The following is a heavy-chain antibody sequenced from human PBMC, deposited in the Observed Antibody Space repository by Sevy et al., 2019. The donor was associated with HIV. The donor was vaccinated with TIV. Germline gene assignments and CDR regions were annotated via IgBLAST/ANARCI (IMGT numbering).Heavy chain of an antibody. J-gene: IGHJ2*01. CDR2: ISGGGGGT. Sequence: GGSLRLSCAASGFTFNNYAMSWVRQAPGKGLEGKGLEWVSTISGGGGGTYYADSVRGRFTISRDNSKNTLYLQVNSLRVEATAAYYCAKHYIHDIADGWYFALWGRGTLVTVSS. CDR3: AKHYIHDIADGWYFAL. D-gene: IGHD6-13*01. V-gene: IGHV3-23*01. CDR1: GFTFNNYA.